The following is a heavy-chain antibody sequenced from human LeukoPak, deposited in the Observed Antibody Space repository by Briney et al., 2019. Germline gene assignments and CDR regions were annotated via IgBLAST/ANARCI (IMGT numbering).Heavy chain of an antibody. D-gene: IGHD3-3*01. CDR3: ARIRCITIFGVVIRGAFDI. V-gene: IGHV5-51*01. J-gene: IGHJ3*02. Sequence: GESLKISCKGSGYSFTSYWIGWVRQMPGKGLEWMGIIYPGDSDTRYSPSFQGQVTISAGKSISTAYLQWSSLKASDTAMYYCARIRCITIFGVVIRGAFDIWGQGTMVTVSS. CDR1: GYSFTSYW. CDR2: IYPGDSDT.